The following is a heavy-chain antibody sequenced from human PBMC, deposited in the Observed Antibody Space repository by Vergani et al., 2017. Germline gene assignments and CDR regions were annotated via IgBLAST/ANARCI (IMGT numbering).Heavy chain of an antibody. CDR1: GGTFSSYA. CDR2: IIPIFGTA. V-gene: IGHV1-69*01. D-gene: IGHD2-21*01. J-gene: IGHJ6*03. Sequence: QVQLVQSGAEVKKPGSSVKVSCKASGGTFSSYAISWVRQAPGQGLEWMGGIIPIFGTANYAQKFQGRVTITADEATSTAYMELSSLRSEDTAVYYCATSIWWSADYYYYYYYMDVWGKGTTVTVSS. CDR3: ATSIWWSADYYYYYYYMDV.